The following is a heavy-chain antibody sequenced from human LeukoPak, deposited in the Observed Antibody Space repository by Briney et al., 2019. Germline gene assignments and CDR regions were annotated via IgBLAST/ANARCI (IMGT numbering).Heavy chain of an antibody. CDR3: ARNQEPPTYYDFWSGYSPVGCMDV. CDR1: GFTFSSHA. D-gene: IGHD3-3*01. J-gene: IGHJ6*02. CDR2: ISISAAKI. Sequence: GGSLRLSCAASGFTFSSHAMSWVRQAPGKGLEWVSSISISAAKIHYADSVKGRFTISRDNAKNSLYLQMNSLRAEDTAVYYCARNQEPPTYYDFWSGYSPVGCMDVWGQGTTVTVSS. V-gene: IGHV3-21*01.